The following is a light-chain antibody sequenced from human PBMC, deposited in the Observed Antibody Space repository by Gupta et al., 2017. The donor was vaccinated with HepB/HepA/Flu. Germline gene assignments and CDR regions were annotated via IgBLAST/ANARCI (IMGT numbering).Light chain of an antibody. CDR3: QQDSTPVT. J-gene: IGKJ2*01. CDR1: QSISSSY. Sequence: EIVLTQSPGTLSLSPGERASLSCRASQSISSSYLAWYQQRPGQAPRLLIYGASSRATGIPDRFSGSGSGTDFTLTISRLEPEDFAVYYCQQDSTPVTFGQGTKVEIK. CDR2: GAS. V-gene: IGKV3-20*01.